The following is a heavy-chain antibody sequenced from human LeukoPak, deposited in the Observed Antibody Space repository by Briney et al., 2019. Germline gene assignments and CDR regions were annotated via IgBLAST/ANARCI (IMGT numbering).Heavy chain of an antibody. CDR3: ARGNWNDVVGYYFDY. D-gene: IGHD1-1*01. V-gene: IGHV4-39*02. J-gene: IGHJ4*02. CDR2: IYYSGRT. Sequence: PSETLSLTCTVSGGSISSSSYYWGWIRQPPGKGLEWIGSIYYSGRTYNNSSLKSRVTISVDTSKNHFSLKLSSVTAADTAVYYCARGNWNDVVGYYFDYWGQGTLVTVSS. CDR1: GGSISSSSYY.